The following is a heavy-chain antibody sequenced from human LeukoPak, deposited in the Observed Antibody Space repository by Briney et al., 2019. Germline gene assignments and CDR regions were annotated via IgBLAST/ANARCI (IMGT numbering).Heavy chain of an antibody. CDR1: GGSISSSNW. D-gene: IGHD4/OR15-4a*01. V-gene: IGHV4-4*02. CDR3: ARARENYGPRDNWFDP. J-gene: IGHJ5*02. Sequence: SGTLSLTCAVSGGSISSSNWWSWVRQPPGKGLEWIGEIYHSGSTNYNPSLKSRVTISVDKSKNQFSLKLSSVTAADTAVYYCARARENYGPRDNWFDPWGQGTLVTVSS. CDR2: IYHSGST.